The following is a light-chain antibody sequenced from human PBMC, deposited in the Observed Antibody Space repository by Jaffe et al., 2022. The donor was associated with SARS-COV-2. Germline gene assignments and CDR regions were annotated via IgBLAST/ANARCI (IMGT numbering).Light chain of an antibody. CDR1: LSPAYSDGNTY. CDR2: KVS. V-gene: IGKV2-30*01. J-gene: IGKJ2*01. CDR3: MQGTHWPYT. Sequence: DVVMTQSPLSLPVTLGQPASISCRSSLSPAYSDGNTYLSWFQQRPGQSPRRLIYKVSIRDSGVPDRFSGSGSGTDFTLKISRVEAEDVGVYYCMQGTHWPYTFGQGTNLEIK.